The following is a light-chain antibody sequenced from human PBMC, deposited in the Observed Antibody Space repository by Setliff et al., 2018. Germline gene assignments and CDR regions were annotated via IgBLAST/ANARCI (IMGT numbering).Light chain of an antibody. CDR3: SSYTSSSTQV. V-gene: IGLV1-44*01. CDR1: SSNIGSNT. J-gene: IGLJ1*01. CDR2: YDN. Sequence: QSVLTQPPSASGTPGQRVTISCSGSSSNIGSNTVNWYQQFPGMAPKLLIYYDNQRPSGVPDRFSGSKSGTSASLAISGLQSEDEAHYYCSSYTSSSTQVFGTGTKSPS.